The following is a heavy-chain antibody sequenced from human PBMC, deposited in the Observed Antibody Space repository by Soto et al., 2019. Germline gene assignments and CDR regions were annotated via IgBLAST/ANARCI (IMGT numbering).Heavy chain of an antibody. J-gene: IGHJ6*02. Sequence: PGGSLRLSCAASGFTFSSYGMHWVRQAPGKGLEWVAVIWYDGSNKYYADSVKGRFTISRDNSKNTLYLQMNSLRAEDTAVYYCARADYCSGGSCYSYYYGMDVWGQGPTVTVSS. D-gene: IGHD2-15*01. CDR2: IWYDGSNK. CDR3: ARADYCSGGSCYSYYYGMDV. CDR1: GFTFSSYG. V-gene: IGHV3-33*01.